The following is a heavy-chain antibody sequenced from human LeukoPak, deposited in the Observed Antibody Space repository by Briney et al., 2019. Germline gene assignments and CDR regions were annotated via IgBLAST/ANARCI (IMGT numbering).Heavy chain of an antibody. V-gene: IGHV4-4*07. Sequence: SQTLSLTCTVSGGSISSYYWSWIRQPAGKGLEWIGRIYTSGSTNYNPSLKSRVTMSVDTSKNQFSLKLSSVTAADTAVYYCARGQATMVRGVYFDYWGQGTLVTVSS. D-gene: IGHD3-10*01. CDR3: ARGQATMVRGVYFDY. J-gene: IGHJ4*02. CDR1: GGSISSYY. CDR2: IYTSGST.